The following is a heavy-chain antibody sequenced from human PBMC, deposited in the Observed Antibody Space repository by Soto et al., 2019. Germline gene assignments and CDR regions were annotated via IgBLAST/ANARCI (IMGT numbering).Heavy chain of an antibody. J-gene: IGHJ6*02. CDR1: GGTFSDYF. V-gene: IGHV1-2*02. D-gene: IGHD1-26*01. CDR3: ARIKWGLNYYNGMDV. CDR2: INPKTAAT. Sequence: QVQLVQSGAEVKKPGSSVKVSCTASGGTFSDYFIQWVRQAPGQGLEWVAWINPKTAATNYAKKFQGRVSVTWDTSSTTAYMELTNLRPDDTAVYYCARIKWGLNYYNGMDVWGQGTTVIVSS.